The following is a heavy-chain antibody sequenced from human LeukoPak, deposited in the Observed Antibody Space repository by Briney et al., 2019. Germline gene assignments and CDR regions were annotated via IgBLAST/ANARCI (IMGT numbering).Heavy chain of an antibody. CDR2: ISAYNGNT. Sequence: ASVKVSCKASGYTFTSYGISWVRQAPGQGLEWMGWISAYNGNTNYAQKLQGRVTMTTDTSTSTAYMELRSLRSDDTAVYCCARGTCTSSYCYAGDYGMDVWGQGTPVTVSS. V-gene: IGHV1-18*01. J-gene: IGHJ6*02. CDR3: ARGTCTSSYCYAGDYGMDV. D-gene: IGHD2-2*01. CDR1: GYTFTSYG.